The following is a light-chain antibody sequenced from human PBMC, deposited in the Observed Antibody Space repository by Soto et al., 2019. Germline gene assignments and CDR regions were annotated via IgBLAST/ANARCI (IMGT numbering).Light chain of an antibody. CDR3: QQLNRYPFT. V-gene: IGKV1-9*01. CDR2: AAS. Sequence: DIQLTQSPSFLSASVGDRVTITCRASQGISSYLAWYQQKSGKAPKLLIYAASTLLSGVPSRFSGSGSGTEFTLTISSLQPEDFATYFCQQLNRYPFTFGPGTKVDGK. CDR1: QGISSY. J-gene: IGKJ3*01.